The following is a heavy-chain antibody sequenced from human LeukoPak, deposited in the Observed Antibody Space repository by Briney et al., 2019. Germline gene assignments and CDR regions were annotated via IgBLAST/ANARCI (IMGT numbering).Heavy chain of an antibody. CDR2: INHSGST. V-gene: IGHV4-34*01. Sequence: PSETLSLTCAVYGGSFSGYYWSWIRQPPGKGLEWIGEINHSGSTNYNPSLKSRVTISVDTSKNQFSLKLSSVTAADTAVYYCARFPYSSSSQPVGYWGQGTLVTVSS. CDR1: GGSFSGYY. D-gene: IGHD6-6*01. J-gene: IGHJ4*02. CDR3: ARFPYSSSSQPVGY.